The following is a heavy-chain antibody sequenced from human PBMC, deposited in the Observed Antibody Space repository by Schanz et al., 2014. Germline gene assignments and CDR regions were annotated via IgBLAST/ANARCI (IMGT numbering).Heavy chain of an antibody. V-gene: IGHV1-46*01. CDR2: INPSSGTT. Sequence: QVQLVQSGAEVKKPGASVKVSCKASGYTFTSYDINWVRQATGQGLEWMGKINPSSGTTRIAQNFQGRLTVTRDTSTSTVNMELSSLRSEDTAVYYCAKSLESCPGGRCSRGYFDYWGQGTLXTVSS. CDR3: AKSLESCPGGRCSRGYFDY. J-gene: IGHJ4*02. CDR1: GYTFTSYD. D-gene: IGHD2-8*02.